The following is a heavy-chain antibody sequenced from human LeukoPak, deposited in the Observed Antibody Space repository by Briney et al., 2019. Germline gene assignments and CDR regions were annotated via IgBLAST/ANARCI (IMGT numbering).Heavy chain of an antibody. J-gene: IGHJ4*02. CDR3: ARGGADQLLPHPAPDY. Sequence: GGSLRLSCEASGFVFSTYTMNWVRQAPGKGLEWVSSIFSTGNYIYSAESLRGRFTISRDNAKNTLYLQMNSLRAEDTAVYYCARGGADQLLPHPAPDYWGQGTLVTVSS. CDR1: GFVFSTYT. V-gene: IGHV3-21*01. D-gene: IGHD2-2*01. CDR2: IFSTGNYI.